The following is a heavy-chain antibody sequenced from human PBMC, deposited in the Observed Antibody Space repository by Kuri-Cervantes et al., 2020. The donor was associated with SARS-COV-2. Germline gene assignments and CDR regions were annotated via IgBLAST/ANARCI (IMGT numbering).Heavy chain of an antibody. CDR1: GGCISSDRYY. Sequence: SETLSVTCTASGGCISSDRYYWSWIRQPAGKGLEWIGRIYPSGSTNYHPSLKSRVTLSVDTSKNQFSLKLSSVTAADTAVYYCARGTHYFDSTTYWSTGWVWGQGTLVTVSS. J-gene: IGHJ4*02. CDR2: IYPSGST. V-gene: IGHV4-61*02. D-gene: IGHD3-22*01. CDR3: ARGTHYFDSTTYWSTGWV.